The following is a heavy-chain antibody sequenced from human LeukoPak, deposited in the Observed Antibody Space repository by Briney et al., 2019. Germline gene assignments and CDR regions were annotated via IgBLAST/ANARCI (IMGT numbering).Heavy chain of an antibody. D-gene: IGHD5-24*01. Sequence: GGSLRLSCAVSGFNFDDYAMHWVRQAPGKGLEWVSGINWKTGNGIYADSVKGRFTISRDNAKNSLYLQMSSLRAEDTALYYCTRRAARWQFDLWGRGTLLTVSS. CDR2: INWKTGNG. CDR3: TRRAARWQFDL. J-gene: IGHJ2*01. CDR1: GFNFDDYA. V-gene: IGHV3-9*01.